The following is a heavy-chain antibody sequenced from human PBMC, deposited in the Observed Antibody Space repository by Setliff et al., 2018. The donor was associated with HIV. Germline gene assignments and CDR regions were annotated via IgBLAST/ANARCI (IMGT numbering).Heavy chain of an antibody. J-gene: IGHJ5*02. V-gene: IGHV1-3*01. D-gene: IGHD2-15*01. CDR3: ARDGCSGQSCYLYNWFDP. CDR2: INAGNGNT. CDR1: GYTFTGYF. Sequence: GASVKVSCKASGYTFTGYFIHWVRQAPGQRLEWMGWINAGNGNTQYSKEFQGRVTITRDTSATTAYMELSSLTSEDTAVYYCARDGCSGQSCYLYNWFDPWGQGTLVTVSS.